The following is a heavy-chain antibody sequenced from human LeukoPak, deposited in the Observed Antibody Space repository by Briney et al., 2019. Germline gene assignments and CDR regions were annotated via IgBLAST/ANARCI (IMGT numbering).Heavy chain of an antibody. J-gene: IGHJ6*04. CDR2: IWYDGSNK. CDR1: GFTFSSYG. D-gene: IGHD3-10*01. V-gene: IGHV3-33*01. CDR3: VRDAFRRAGMDV. Sequence: PGGSLRLSCAASGFTFSSYGMHWVRQAPGKGLDWVAVIWYDGSNKYYADSVKGRFTISRDNSKNTLYLQMNSLRAEDTAMYYCVRDAFRRAGMDVWAKGTTVTVSS.